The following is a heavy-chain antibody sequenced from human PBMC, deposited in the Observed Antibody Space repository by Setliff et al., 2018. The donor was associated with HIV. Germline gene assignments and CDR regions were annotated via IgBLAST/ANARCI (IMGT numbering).Heavy chain of an antibody. Sequence: SETLSLTCTVSGGSITSSSYYWSWLRQPPGKELEWIGYFYTSGSTNYNPSLKSRVTISIDTSKNQFSLKLNAVTAADTAVYYCARRPPLTTGREYYFDFWGQGTLVTVSS. CDR3: ARRPPLTTGREYYFDF. D-gene: IGHD1-1*01. CDR1: GGSITSSSYY. J-gene: IGHJ4*02. V-gene: IGHV4-4*09. CDR2: FYTSGST.